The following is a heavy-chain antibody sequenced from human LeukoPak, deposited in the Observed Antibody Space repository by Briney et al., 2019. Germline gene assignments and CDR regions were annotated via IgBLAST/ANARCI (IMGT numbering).Heavy chain of an antibody. Sequence: GGSLRLSCAASGFTFSSYAMMWVRQAPGKGLEWVSTVTGSAGRTYYADSVKGRFTISRDNSKNTLYLIMNSLRAEDTAVYYCAKGAAAGLVDWFDPWGQGTLVAVAS. CDR3: AKGAAAGLVDWFDP. D-gene: IGHD6-13*01. CDR2: VTGSAGRT. V-gene: IGHV3-23*01. CDR1: GFTFSSYA. J-gene: IGHJ5*02.